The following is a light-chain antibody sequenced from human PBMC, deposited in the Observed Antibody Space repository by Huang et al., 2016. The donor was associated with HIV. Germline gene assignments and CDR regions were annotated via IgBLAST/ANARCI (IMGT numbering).Light chain of an antibody. CDR1: QSVRSW. Sequence: DIQMTQSPSTLSASVGDRVTIICRASQSVRSWLAWYQQKPEKAPKLLIYQASTLQNGVPSRFSGSGSGTEFTLTISSLQPDDFATYYCQQYSSYIQWTFGQGTKVEI. CDR2: QAS. CDR3: QQYSSYIQWT. V-gene: IGKV1-5*03. J-gene: IGKJ1*01.